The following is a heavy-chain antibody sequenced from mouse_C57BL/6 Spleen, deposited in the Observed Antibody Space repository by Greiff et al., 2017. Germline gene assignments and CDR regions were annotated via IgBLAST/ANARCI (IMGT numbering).Heavy chain of an antibody. Sequence: QVQLKQSGPELVKPGASVKISCKASGYAFSSSWMNWVKQRPGKGLEWIGRIYPGDGDTNYNGKFKGKATLTADKSSSTAYMQLSSLTSEDSAVYFCARSRYGSLDYWGQGTTLTVSS. D-gene: IGHD1-1*01. CDR3: ARSRYGSLDY. CDR1: GYAFSSSW. CDR2: IYPGDGDT. V-gene: IGHV1-82*01. J-gene: IGHJ2*01.